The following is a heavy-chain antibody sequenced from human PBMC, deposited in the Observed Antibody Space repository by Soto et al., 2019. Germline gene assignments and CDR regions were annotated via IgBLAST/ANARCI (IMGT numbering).Heavy chain of an antibody. D-gene: IGHD3-10*01. V-gene: IGHV1-18*01. Sequence: QVQLVQSGAEVKKPGASVKVSCKASGYTFTSYGISWVRQAPGQGLEWMGWTSAYNGTTKYAQKLQGRVTMTTDPSPSTAYMELSTLSSDDTAVYYSARAAPIGMNPYWGQGPLVTVSS. CDR3: ARAAPIGMNPY. CDR1: GYTFTSYG. J-gene: IGHJ4*02. CDR2: TSAYNGTT.